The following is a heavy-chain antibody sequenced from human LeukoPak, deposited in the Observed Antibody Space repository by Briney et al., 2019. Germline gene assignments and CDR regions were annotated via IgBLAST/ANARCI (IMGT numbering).Heavy chain of an antibody. J-gene: IGHJ3*02. V-gene: IGHV3-48*03. CDR3: ASFSYYGSGSYSEAFDI. Sequence: GGSLRLSCAASGFTFSSYEMNWVRQAPGKGLEWVSYISSSGSTIYYADSVKGRFTISRDNAKNSLYLQMNSLRAEDTAAYYCASFSYYGSGSYSEAFDIWGQGTMVTVSS. CDR2: ISSSGSTI. CDR1: GFTFSSYE. D-gene: IGHD3-10*01.